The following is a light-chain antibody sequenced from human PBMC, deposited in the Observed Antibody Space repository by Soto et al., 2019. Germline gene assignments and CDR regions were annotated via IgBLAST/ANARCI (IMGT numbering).Light chain of an antibody. Sequence: EIGLTQSPGTLSLSPGERATLSCRASQSVSSSYLAWYQQKPGQAPRLLIYGASSRASGIPDRFSGSGSGTAFTLTSSRREAEDLAVYYCQQYGSSPKAFGQGTKVDIK. CDR3: QQYGSSPKA. J-gene: IGKJ1*01. V-gene: IGKV3-20*01. CDR1: QSVSSSY. CDR2: GAS.